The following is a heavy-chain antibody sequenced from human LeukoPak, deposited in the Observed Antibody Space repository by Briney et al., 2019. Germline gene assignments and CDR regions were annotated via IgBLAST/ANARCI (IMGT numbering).Heavy chain of an antibody. D-gene: IGHD3-10*01. Sequence: PGGSLRLSCAASGFTFSSYAMHWVRQAPGNGLEWVAVISYDGSNKYYADSVKGRFTISRDNSKNTLYLQMNSLRAEDTAVYYCARDLLSWGWVRGVMVEQRGFDYWGQGTLVTVSS. CDR2: ISYDGSNK. V-gene: IGHV3-30-3*01. CDR1: GFTFSSYA. J-gene: IGHJ4*02. CDR3: ARDLLSWGWVRGVMVEQRGFDY.